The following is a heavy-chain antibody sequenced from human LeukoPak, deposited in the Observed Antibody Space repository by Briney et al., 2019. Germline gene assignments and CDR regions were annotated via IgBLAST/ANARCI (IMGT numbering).Heavy chain of an antibody. CDR3: AREDDSSGSLDY. D-gene: IGHD3-22*01. Sequence: SETLSLTCTVPGGSISSGGYYWSWIRQHPGKGLEWIGYIYYSGSTYYNPSLKSRVTISVDTSKNQFSLKLSSVTAADTAVYYCAREDDSSGSLDYWGQGTLVTVSS. CDR2: IYYSGST. V-gene: IGHV4-31*03. J-gene: IGHJ4*02. CDR1: GGSISSGGYY.